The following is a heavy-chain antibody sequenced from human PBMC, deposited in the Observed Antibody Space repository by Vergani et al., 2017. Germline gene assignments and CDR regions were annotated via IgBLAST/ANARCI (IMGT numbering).Heavy chain of an antibody. Sequence: QLQLQESGPGLVKPSETLSLTCTVSGGSISSYYWSWIRQPPGKGLEWIGYIYYSGSTNYNPSLKSRVTISVDTSKNQFSLKLSSVTAADTAVYYCARVHSGYETAHAFDIWGQGTMVTVSS. CDR1: GGSISSYY. V-gene: IGHV4-59*01. J-gene: IGHJ3*02. CDR3: ARVHSGYETAHAFDI. CDR2: IYYSGST. D-gene: IGHD5-12*01.